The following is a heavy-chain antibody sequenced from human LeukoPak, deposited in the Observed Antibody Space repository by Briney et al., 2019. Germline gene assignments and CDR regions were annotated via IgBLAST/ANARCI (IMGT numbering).Heavy chain of an antibody. CDR2: IRSKAYGGTT. CDR3: TRTGLWFGELKPFDY. Sequence: GGSLRLSCTASGFTFGDYAMSWVRQAPGKGLEWVGFIRSKAYGGTTEYAASVKGRFTISRDDSKSIAYLQMNSLKTEDTAVYYCTRTGLWFGELKPFDYWGQGTLVTVSS. J-gene: IGHJ4*02. D-gene: IGHD3-10*01. V-gene: IGHV3-49*04. CDR1: GFTFGDYA.